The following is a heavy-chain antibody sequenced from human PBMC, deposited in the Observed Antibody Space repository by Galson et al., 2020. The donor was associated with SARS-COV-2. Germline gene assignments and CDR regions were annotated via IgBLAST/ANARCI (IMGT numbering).Heavy chain of an antibody. J-gene: IGHJ4*02. D-gene: IGHD1-7*01. CDR2: IRSKANSYAT. CDR3: TSRNYREGYFMIDDY. CDR1: GFTFSGSA. V-gene: IGHV3-73*01. Sequence: TGGSLRLSCAASGFTFSGSAMHWVRQASGKGLEWVGRIRSKANSYATAYAASVKGRFTISRDDSKNTAYLQMNSLKTEDTAVYYCTSRNYREGYFMIDDYWGQGTLVTVSS.